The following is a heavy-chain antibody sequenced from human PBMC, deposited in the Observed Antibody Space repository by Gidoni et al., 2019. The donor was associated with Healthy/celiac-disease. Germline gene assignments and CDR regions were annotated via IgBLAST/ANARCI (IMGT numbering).Heavy chain of an antibody. D-gene: IGHD5-18*01. CDR3: ARVDTAIAFDY. J-gene: IGHJ4*02. Sequence: EVQLVESGGGLVQPGGSVTLPCAASGFTFSSYSMNWVRQAPGKGLEWVSYISSSSSTIYYADSVKGRFTISRDNAKNSLYLQMNSLRAEDTAVYYCARVDTAIAFDYWGQGTLVTVSS. CDR2: ISSSSSTI. CDR1: GFTFSSYS. V-gene: IGHV3-48*01.